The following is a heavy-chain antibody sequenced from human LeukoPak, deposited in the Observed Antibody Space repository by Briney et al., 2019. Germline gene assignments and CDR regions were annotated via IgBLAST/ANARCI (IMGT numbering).Heavy chain of an antibody. Sequence: GGSLRLSCAASGFTFSSYWMSWVRQAPGKGLEWVANIKQDGSEKYYVDSVKGRFTISRDNAKNSLYLQMNSLRAEDTAVYYCARESDIVGANYYYYYYMDVWGKGTTVTVSS. J-gene: IGHJ6*03. CDR1: GFTFSSYW. V-gene: IGHV3-7*01. CDR3: ARESDIVGANYYYYYYMDV. CDR2: IKQDGSEK. D-gene: IGHD1-26*01.